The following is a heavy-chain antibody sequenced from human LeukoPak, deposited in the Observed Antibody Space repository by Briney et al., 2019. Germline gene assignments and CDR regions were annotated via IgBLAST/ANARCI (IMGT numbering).Heavy chain of an antibody. CDR2: ISYDGSNK. D-gene: IGHD6-19*01. Sequence: GGSLRLSCAASGFTFSSHWMHWVRQAPGKGLEWVAVISYDGSNKYYADSVKGRFTISRDNSKNTLYLQMNSLRAEDTAVYYCARDPQGLYSSGWVDYWGQGTLVTVSS. V-gene: IGHV3-30*03. CDR1: GFTFSSHW. J-gene: IGHJ4*02. CDR3: ARDPQGLYSSGWVDY.